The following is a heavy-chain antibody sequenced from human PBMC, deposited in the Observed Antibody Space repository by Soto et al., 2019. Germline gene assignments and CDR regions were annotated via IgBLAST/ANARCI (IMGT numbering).Heavy chain of an antibody. CDR3: XXXXXXXXGAXXX. V-gene: IGHV1-18*01. CDR1: GYTFTSYG. J-gene: IGHJ3*02. CDR2: ISAYNGNS. Sequence: QVQLVQSGAEVKKPGASVKVSCKASGYTFTSYGISWVRQAPGQGLEWMGWISAYNGNSNYAQKLQGRVTMTTDTATSTXXMXXXXXXXXXXXXXXXXXXXXXXXGAXXXWGQGTMVT.